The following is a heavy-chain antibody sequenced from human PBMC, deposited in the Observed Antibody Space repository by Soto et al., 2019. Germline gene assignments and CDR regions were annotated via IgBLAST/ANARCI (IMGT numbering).Heavy chain of an antibody. CDR2: IGSGGAPT. V-gene: IGHV3-23*01. J-gene: IGHJ4*02. D-gene: IGHD3-22*01. Sequence: EVQLLESGGGLVQPGGSLRLSCAASGFTFKNYDMNWVRQAPGRGLEWVSGIGSGGAPTYYADCVKGRSTISRDNSKNTVYLQMDGLSAEDTAVYYCAKARDVYDSSGYYFRPYRNWGQGTLVTVSS. CDR3: AKARDVYDSSGYYFRPYRN. CDR1: GFTFKNYD.